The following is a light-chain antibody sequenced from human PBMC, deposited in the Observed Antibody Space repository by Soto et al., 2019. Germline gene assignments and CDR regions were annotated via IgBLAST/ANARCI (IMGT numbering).Light chain of an antibody. Sequence: DIQMTQSPSTLSASVGDRVTITCRASQTFNSWLAWFQQKPGKAPKLLIYDASNLESGVPSRFSGSESGPEFTLTISGLQPEDSATYYCQEYKDNSGSFGQGTKVEIK. CDR1: QTFNSW. J-gene: IGKJ1*01. CDR2: DAS. V-gene: IGKV1-5*01. CDR3: QEYKDNSGS.